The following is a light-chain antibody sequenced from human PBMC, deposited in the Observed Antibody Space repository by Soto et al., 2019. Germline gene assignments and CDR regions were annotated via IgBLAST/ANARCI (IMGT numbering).Light chain of an antibody. Sequence: IQITQSPSTLSASIGDRVTMTCRASQSVSGWLAWYQQKPGEAPKLLIYDASALPRGVPSRFSGSGSGTEFTLTISSLQPDDFATYYCQHYNSYSEAFGQGTKVDI. CDR1: QSVSGW. CDR3: QHYNSYSEA. CDR2: DAS. V-gene: IGKV1-5*01. J-gene: IGKJ1*01.